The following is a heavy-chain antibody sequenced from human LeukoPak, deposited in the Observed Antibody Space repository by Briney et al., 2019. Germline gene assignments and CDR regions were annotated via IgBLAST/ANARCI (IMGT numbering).Heavy chain of an antibody. CDR3: AALRPTFNAFDI. J-gene: IGHJ3*02. V-gene: IGHV1-69*05. CDR2: IIPIFGTA. Sequence: SVKVCCKASGGTFGSYAISWVRQAPGQGLEWMGGIIPIFGTANYAQKFQGRGTITTAESKCTAYMELSSLRSEDTAVYYCAALRPTFNAFDIWGQGTMVTVSS. CDR1: GGTFGSYA.